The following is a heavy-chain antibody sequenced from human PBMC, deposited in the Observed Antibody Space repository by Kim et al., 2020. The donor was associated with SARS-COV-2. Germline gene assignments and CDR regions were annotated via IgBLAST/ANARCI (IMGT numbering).Heavy chain of an antibody. J-gene: IGHJ4*02. CDR1: SDT. Sequence: SDTLNVIRQPPGKGLEFVSRITFSGVTYNADSVKCRFTTSRDNSKSTLYLQMGSLSAEDTAVYYCAGGWSSFGYWGQGALVTVSS. V-gene: IGHV3-23*01. D-gene: IGHD6-19*01. CDR3: AGGWSSFGY. CDR2: ITFSGVT.